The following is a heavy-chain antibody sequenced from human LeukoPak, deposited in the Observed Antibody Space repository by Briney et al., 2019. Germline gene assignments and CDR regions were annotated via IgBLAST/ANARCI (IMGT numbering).Heavy chain of an antibody. Sequence: GGSLRLSCAASGFTFSSYGMHWVRQAPGKGLEWVAVIWYDGSNKYYADSVKGRFTISRDNSKNTLYLQMNSLRAEDTAVYYCAKAPQESSGYPAPLPYWGQGTLVTVSS. CDR3: AKAPQESSGYPAPLPY. J-gene: IGHJ4*02. V-gene: IGHV3-33*06. D-gene: IGHD3-22*01. CDR1: GFTFSSYG. CDR2: IWYDGSNK.